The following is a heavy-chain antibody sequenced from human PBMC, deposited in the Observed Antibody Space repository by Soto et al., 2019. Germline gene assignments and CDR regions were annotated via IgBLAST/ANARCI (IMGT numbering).Heavy chain of an antibody. V-gene: IGHV3-15*01. D-gene: IGHD3-3*01. J-gene: IGHJ1*01. CDR3: TTGLYDFWSGYYNGEGYFQH. Sequence: EVQLVESGGGLVKPGGSLRLSCAASGFTFSNAWMSWVRQAPGKGLEWVGRIKSKTDGGTTDYAAPVKGRFTISRDDSKNTLNLQMNSLKTEDTAVYYCTTGLYDFWSGYYNGEGYFQHWGQGTLVTVSS. CDR2: IKSKTDGGTT. CDR1: GFTFSNAW.